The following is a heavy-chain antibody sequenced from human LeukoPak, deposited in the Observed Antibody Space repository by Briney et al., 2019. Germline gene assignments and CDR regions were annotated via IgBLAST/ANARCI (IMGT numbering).Heavy chain of an antibody. CDR1: GFTFSSYA. Sequence: PGGSLRLSCAASGFTFSSYAMSWVRQVPGKGLEWVSVISGSGGSTYYADSVKGRFTISRDNSKNTLYLQMNSLRAEDTAVYYCAKDSSGYYFRYDAFDIWGQGTMVTVSS. J-gene: IGHJ3*02. CDR2: ISGSGGST. D-gene: IGHD3-22*01. CDR3: AKDSSGYYFRYDAFDI. V-gene: IGHV3-23*01.